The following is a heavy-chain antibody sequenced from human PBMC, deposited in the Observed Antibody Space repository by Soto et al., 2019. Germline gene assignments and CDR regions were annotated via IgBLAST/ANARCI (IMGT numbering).Heavy chain of an antibody. V-gene: IGHV3-74*01. CDR3: ARGGFRQWLLDY. J-gene: IGHJ4*02. Sequence: EVQLVESGGGSVQPGGSLRLSCAASGFTFNSYWIHWVRQAPGKGLVWVSRINFDGTTTNYADSVKGRFTISRDNAKNTLYLQMNSLRDEDTAVYYCARGGFRQWLLDYWGQGSLVTVSS. CDR1: GFTFNSYW. D-gene: IGHD5-12*01. CDR2: INFDGTTT.